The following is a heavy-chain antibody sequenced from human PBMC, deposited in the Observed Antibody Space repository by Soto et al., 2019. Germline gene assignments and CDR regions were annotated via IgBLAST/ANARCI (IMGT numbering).Heavy chain of an antibody. D-gene: IGHD2-15*01. CDR2: ISGTSDYI. V-gene: IGHV3-21*01. Sequence: GGSLRLSCAASGFTFSSYIMNWGRQAPGRGLEWVAAISGTSDYIYYADSVKGRFTISRDNAKTSLYIQMNSLRAEDTAVYYCARDHRYCSGSSCRPYYYYYGMDVWGQGTTVTVSS. CDR3: ARDHRYCSGSSCRPYYYYYGMDV. CDR1: GFTFSSYI. J-gene: IGHJ6*02.